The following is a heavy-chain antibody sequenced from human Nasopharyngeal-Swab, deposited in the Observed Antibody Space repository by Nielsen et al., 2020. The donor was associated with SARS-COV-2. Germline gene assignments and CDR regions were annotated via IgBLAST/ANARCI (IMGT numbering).Heavy chain of an antibody. V-gene: IGHV3-30-3*01. D-gene: IGHD3-22*01. CDR2: ISYDGSNK. CDR1: GFTFSSSA. Sequence: GGSLRLSCAASGFTFSSSAMHWVRQAPGKGLEWVAVISYDGSNKYFADSVKGRFTISRANSKNTLYLQMNSLRAEDTAVYYCASPPLDSSGYYYGFHYWGRGTLVTVSS. J-gene: IGHJ4*02. CDR3: ASPPLDSSGYYYGFHY.